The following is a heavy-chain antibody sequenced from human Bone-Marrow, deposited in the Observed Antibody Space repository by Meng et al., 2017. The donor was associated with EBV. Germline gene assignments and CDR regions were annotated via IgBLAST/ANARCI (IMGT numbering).Heavy chain of an antibody. CDR2: ISYDGSKE. D-gene: IGHD3-9*01. Sequence: QVQLVQSGGGVVQPGRSLRLSWAAPGFTFDTYGMHWVRQAPGKGLEGVAVISYDGSKENYLESVKGRFTISRDNSKNTLYLQMNSLRAEDTAVYYCATGYYFETSSFDYWGQGTLVTVSS. CDR3: ATGYYFETSSFDY. V-gene: IGHV3-30*03. J-gene: IGHJ4*02. CDR1: GFTFDTYG.